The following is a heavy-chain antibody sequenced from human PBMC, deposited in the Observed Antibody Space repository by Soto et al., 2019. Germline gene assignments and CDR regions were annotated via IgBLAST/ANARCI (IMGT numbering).Heavy chain of an antibody. CDR2: ITASGGST. Sequence: GGSLSLYCAASGFTFSSYAMSWVRQAPGKGLEWVSGITASGGSTSYADSVKGRFTISRDNSKNTLYLQMNSLRAEDTAVYYCAHTQGIVLVPAAIWYWGQGTLVTVSS. V-gene: IGHV3-23*01. D-gene: IGHD2-2*02. CDR1: GFTFSSYA. J-gene: IGHJ4*02. CDR3: AHTQGIVLVPAAIWY.